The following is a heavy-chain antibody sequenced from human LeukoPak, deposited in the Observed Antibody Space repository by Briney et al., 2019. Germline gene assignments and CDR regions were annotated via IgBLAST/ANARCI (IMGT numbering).Heavy chain of an antibody. D-gene: IGHD6-19*01. J-gene: IGHJ4*02. Sequence: SETLSLTCIVSGGSISSSNYYWDWIRQPPGKGLEWIGSIYYSGSTYYNPSLKSRVTISVDTSKNQFSLKLSSVTAADTAVYYCARAFLPDYSSGWTPFDYWGQGTLVTVSS. CDR1: GGSISSSNYY. CDR2: IYYSGST. CDR3: ARAFLPDYSSGWTPFDY. V-gene: IGHV4-39*07.